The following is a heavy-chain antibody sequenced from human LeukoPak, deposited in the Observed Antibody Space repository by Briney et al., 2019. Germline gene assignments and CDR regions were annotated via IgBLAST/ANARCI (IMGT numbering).Heavy chain of an antibody. CDR3: ARSSIAAAGFDAFDI. D-gene: IGHD6-13*01. CDR2: LIHIFGTA. J-gene: IGHJ3*02. CDR1: GYTFSSYG. Sequence: SVKVSCKASGYTFSSYGIIWVRQAPGQGLEWMGGLIHIFGTANYAQKFQGRVTITADKSTSTAYMELSSLKSEDTAVYYCARSSIAAAGFDAFDIWGQGTMVTVSS. V-gene: IGHV1-69*06.